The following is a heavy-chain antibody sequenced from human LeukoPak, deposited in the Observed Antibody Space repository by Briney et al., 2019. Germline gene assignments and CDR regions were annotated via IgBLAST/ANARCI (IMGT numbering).Heavy chain of an antibody. CDR3: ARQMNTVTADY. J-gene: IGHJ4*02. V-gene: IGHV4-4*02. D-gene: IGHD4-17*01. CDR2: IYHSGST. Sequence: SGTLSLTCAVSGGSIRSSKWWSWVRQPPGKGLEWIGEIYHSGSTNYNPSLNSRVTISIDTSKNQFSLRLSSVTAADTAVYYCARQMNTVTADYWGQGTLVTVSS. CDR1: GGSIRSSKW.